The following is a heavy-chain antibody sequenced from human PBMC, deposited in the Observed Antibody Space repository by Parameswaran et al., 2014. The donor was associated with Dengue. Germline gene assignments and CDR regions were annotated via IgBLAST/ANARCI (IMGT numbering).Heavy chain of an antibody. Sequence: VRQMPGKGLEWMGRIDPSESYTNFNPSFQGHVTISSDRSLSTAYLQWSSLKASDTAIYYCARHGDGSNYYYYMDVWGKGTTVTVSS. CDR2: IDPSESYT. CDR3: ARHGDGSNYYYYMDV. V-gene: IGHV5-10-1*01. D-gene: IGHD3-10*01. J-gene: IGHJ6*03.